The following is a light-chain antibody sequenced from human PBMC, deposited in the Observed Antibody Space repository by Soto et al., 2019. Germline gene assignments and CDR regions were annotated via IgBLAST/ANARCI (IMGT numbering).Light chain of an antibody. CDR1: SSNIGSNF. Sequence: QSLLRQPASVSAAPGQRFTISCSGSSSNIGSNFVSWYKQSPGTAPTLLIYDNNKRPSGIPDRFTGSKSGTSATLGITGLQPGDEAVYYCGTWNSALRARVFGGGTKVTVL. J-gene: IGLJ3*02. CDR2: DNN. CDR3: GTWNSALRARV. V-gene: IGLV1-51*01.